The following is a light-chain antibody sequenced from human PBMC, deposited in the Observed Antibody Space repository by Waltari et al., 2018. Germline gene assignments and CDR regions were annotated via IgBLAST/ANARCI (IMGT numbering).Light chain of an antibody. Sequence: DIVMTQSPDSLAVSLGERVTINCKSRQSLLYNSNDKNYLAWYQQKPGQPPKILFYWASTRHSGVRDLCSGRVFATDFTLTSSGLQAEDVAVYYCQQYYSRRTFGQGTRVEIK. V-gene: IGKV4-1*01. CDR2: WAS. CDR1: QSLLYNSNDKNY. CDR3: QQYYSRRT. J-gene: IGKJ1*01.